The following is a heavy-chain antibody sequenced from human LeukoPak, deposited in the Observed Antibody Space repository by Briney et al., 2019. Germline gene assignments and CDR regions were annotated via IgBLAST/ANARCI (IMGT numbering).Heavy chain of an antibody. D-gene: IGHD2-15*01. Sequence: GGSLRLSCAASGITFSGYAMTWVRQVPGRGLEWVSDISGRGENTYYADSVKGRFTISRDNSMNTLYLQMNSLRAEDTAVYYCAKATLRTCSGARCYYFDNWGQGALVTVSS. CDR1: GITFSGYA. V-gene: IGHV3-23*01. J-gene: IGHJ4*02. CDR3: AKATLRTCSGARCYYFDN. CDR2: ISGRGENT.